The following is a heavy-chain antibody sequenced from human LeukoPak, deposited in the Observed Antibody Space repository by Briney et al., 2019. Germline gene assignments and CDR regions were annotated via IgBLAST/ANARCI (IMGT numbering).Heavy chain of an antibody. CDR2: ISGSGGST. V-gene: IGHV3-23*01. CDR1: GFTFSGYA. Sequence: GGSLRLSRAASGFTFSGYAMSWVRQAPGKGLEWVSAISGSGGSTYYADSVKGRFTISRDNSKNTLYLQMNSLRAEDTAVYYCANLEPAVYYYYGMDVWGQGTTVTVSS. CDR3: ANLEPAVYYYYGMDV. J-gene: IGHJ6*02.